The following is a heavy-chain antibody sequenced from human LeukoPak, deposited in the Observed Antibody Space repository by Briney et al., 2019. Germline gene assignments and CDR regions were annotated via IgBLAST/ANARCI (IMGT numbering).Heavy chain of an antibody. CDR1: GGSINTYY. CDR2: IYNSGSI. V-gene: IGHV4-59*01. Sequence: PSETLSLTCTVSGGSINTYYWSWIRQPPGKGLEWIGYIYNSGSINYNPSLKSRVTISEDTSKNQFSLKMSSVTAADTAVYYCVRESYYYGMDAWGQGTTVTVSS. J-gene: IGHJ6*02. CDR3: VRESYYYGMDA.